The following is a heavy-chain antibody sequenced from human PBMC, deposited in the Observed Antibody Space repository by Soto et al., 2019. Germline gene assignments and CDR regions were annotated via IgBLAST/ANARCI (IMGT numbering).Heavy chain of an antibody. CDR3: VADRFRGGRRYYFYY. Sequence: SETLSLTCTVSGGSISSGDYFWSWIRQAPGRGLEWIGYIYSSEITYYTPSLQSRVTISVDTSKNQFSLNLRSVTAADTAVYYCVADRFRGGRRYYFYYWGQGALVTVSS. CDR2: IYSSEIT. D-gene: IGHD3-16*01. J-gene: IGHJ4*02. V-gene: IGHV4-30-4*01. CDR1: GGSISSGDYF.